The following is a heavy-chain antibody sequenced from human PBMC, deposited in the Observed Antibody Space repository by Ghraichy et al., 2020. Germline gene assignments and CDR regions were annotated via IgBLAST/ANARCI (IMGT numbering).Heavy chain of an antibody. CDR1: GYTLTELS. D-gene: IGHD6-13*01. Sequence: ASVKVSCKFSGYTLTELSMHWVRQAPGKGLEWMGGFDPEDGETIYAQKFQGRVTMTEDTSTDTAYMELSSLRSEDTAVYYCATIYPHAGTIIAGMDVWGQGTTVTVSS. CDR2: FDPEDGET. CDR3: ATIYPHAGTIIAGMDV. V-gene: IGHV1-24*01. J-gene: IGHJ6*02.